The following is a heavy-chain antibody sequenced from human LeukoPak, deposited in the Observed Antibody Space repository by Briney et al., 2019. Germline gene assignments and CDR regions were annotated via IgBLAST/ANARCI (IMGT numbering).Heavy chain of an antibody. Sequence: SETLSLTCTVSGGPISIYYWTWIRQPAGKGLEWIGRVHSSGSTNYSPSLKSRVAMSLDTPKNQFSLELSSVTAADMAVYYCAREAVHYGSGSLDYWGQGTLVTVSS. D-gene: IGHD3-10*01. J-gene: IGHJ4*02. CDR3: AREAVHYGSGSLDY. CDR2: VHSSGST. V-gene: IGHV4-4*07. CDR1: GGPISIYY.